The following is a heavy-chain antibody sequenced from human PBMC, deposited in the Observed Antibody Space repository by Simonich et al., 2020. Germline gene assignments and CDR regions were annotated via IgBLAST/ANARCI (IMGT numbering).Heavy chain of an antibody. Sequence: GAEVKKPGASLKVSCKASGYTFTGYYMHWVRQAPGQGLEWMGRINPNSGGTNSAQKFQGRVTMTRDTSISTAYMELSRLRSDDTAVYYCARVPGIYYYYGMDVWGQGTTVTVSS. CDR2: INPNSGGT. CDR1: GYTFTGYY. V-gene: IGHV1-2*06. D-gene: IGHD3-10*01. CDR3: ARVPGIYYYYGMDV. J-gene: IGHJ6*02.